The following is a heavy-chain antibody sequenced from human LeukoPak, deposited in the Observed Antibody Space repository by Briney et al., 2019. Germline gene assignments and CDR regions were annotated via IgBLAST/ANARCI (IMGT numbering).Heavy chain of an antibody. CDR3: ARDGCSGGSCYSGFDY. Sequence: RASETLSLTCAVSGGSISSGGYSWSWIRQPPGKGLEWIGYIYHSGSTYYNPSLKSRVTISVDRSKNQFSLKLSSVTAADTAVYYCARDGCSGGSCYSGFDYWGQGTLVTVSS. J-gene: IGHJ4*02. V-gene: IGHV4-30-2*01. CDR1: GGSISSGGYS. D-gene: IGHD2-15*01. CDR2: IYHSGST.